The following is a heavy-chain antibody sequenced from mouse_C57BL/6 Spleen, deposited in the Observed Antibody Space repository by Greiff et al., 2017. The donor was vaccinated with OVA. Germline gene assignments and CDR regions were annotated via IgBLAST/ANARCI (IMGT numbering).Heavy chain of an antibody. J-gene: IGHJ2*01. CDR1: GYTFTSYW. D-gene: IGHD2-5*01. CDR2: IYPSDSET. Sequence: VQLQQPGAELVRPGSSVKLSCKASGYTFTSYWMDWVKQRPGQGLEWIGNIYPSDSETHYNQKFKDKATLTVDKSSSTAYMQRSSLTSEDSAVYYGARRSAPYYSNDEDDWGQGTTLTVSS. CDR3: ARRSAPYYSNDEDD. V-gene: IGHV1-61*01.